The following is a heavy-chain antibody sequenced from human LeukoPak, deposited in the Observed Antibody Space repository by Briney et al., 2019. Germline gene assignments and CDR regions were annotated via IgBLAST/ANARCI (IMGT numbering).Heavy chain of an antibody. Sequence: SETLSLTCTVSGGSISSYYLIWIRQPPGKGLEWIGYIYYSGSTNYNPSLKSRVTISVDTSKNQFSLKLSSVTAADTAVYYCARQPMNTYLDPWGQGTLVTVSS. V-gene: IGHV4-59*08. CDR3: ARQPMNTYLDP. CDR1: GGSISSYY. D-gene: IGHD2/OR15-2a*01. CDR2: IYYSGST. J-gene: IGHJ5*02.